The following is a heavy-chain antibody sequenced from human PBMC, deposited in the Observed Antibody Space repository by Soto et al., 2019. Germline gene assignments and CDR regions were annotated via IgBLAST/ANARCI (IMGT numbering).Heavy chain of an antibody. CDR3: AKDPPQTGTTFDY. CDR2: INDSGGDT. V-gene: IGHV3-23*01. J-gene: IGHJ4*02. CDR1: GFTFSSYA. D-gene: IGHD1-1*01. Sequence: EVQLLESGGGLVQPGGSLRLSCAASGFTFSSYAMSWVRQAPEKGLEWVSTINDSGGDTYYADSVKGRFTISRDNSKNTLYLQMNSLTLEDTAVYYCAKDPPQTGTTFDYWGQGTLVTVSS.